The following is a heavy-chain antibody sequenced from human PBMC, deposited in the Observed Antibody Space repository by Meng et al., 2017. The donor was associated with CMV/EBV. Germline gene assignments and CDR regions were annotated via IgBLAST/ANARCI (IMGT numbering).Heavy chain of an antibody. Sequence: GGSLRLSCAASGFTFSSYCIHWVRQAPGKGLVWVSRINSDGSSTIYAVSVKGRFTISRDNAKNTLYLQMNSMRAEETAVYYCARVGSSDFWSGYYPTETTYYYYYGMDVWGQGTTVTVSS. CDR1: GFTFSSYC. CDR2: INSDGSST. J-gene: IGHJ6*02. D-gene: IGHD3-3*01. V-gene: IGHV3-74*01. CDR3: ARVGSSDFWSGYYPTETTYYYYYGMDV.